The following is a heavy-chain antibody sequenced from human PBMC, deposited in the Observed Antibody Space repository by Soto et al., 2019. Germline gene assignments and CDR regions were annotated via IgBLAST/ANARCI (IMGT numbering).Heavy chain of an antibody. Sequence: GGSLRLSCTAPGFTVSDYSVNWVRQAPGKGLEWISYISSAGDLILYADSVKGRFTIARDIAKNSLYLQMDSLRDEDSAVYYCATWAIAVGGEGFWGQGTLVTVSS. CDR2: ISSAGDLI. CDR3: ATWAIAVGGEGF. J-gene: IGHJ4*02. D-gene: IGHD2-21*01. V-gene: IGHV3-48*02. CDR1: GFTVSDYS.